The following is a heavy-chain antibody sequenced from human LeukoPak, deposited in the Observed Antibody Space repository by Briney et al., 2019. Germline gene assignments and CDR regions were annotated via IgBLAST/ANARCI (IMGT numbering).Heavy chain of an antibody. J-gene: IGHJ5*02. CDR1: GYTFTSYD. V-gene: IGHV1-8*01. D-gene: IGHD2-15*01. CDR2: MNPNSGNT. CDR3: ARWAPGYCSGGSCYEVAWFDP. Sequence: ASVKVSCKASGYTFTSYDINWVRQATGQGLEWMGWMNPNSGNTGYAQKFQGRVTMTRNTSISTAYMELSSLRSEDTAVYYCARWAPGYCSGGSCYEVAWFDPWGQGTLVTVSS.